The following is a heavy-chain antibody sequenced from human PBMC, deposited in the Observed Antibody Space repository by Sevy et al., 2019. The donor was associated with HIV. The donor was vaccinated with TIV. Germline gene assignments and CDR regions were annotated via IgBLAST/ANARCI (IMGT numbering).Heavy chain of an antibody. D-gene: IGHD3-10*01. J-gene: IGHJ3*01. CDR2: ISFDGTDK. CDR1: GFTFSSYP. Sequence: GGSLRLSCAASGFTFSSYPMHWVRQAPGKGLEWVSFISFDGTDKYYADSVKGRFTIPRDNSKNTLFLQMNSLRAEDTAFYYCVRETTMLPRGAFDFWGQGTMVTVSS. CDR3: VRETTMLPRGAFDF. V-gene: IGHV3-30-3*01.